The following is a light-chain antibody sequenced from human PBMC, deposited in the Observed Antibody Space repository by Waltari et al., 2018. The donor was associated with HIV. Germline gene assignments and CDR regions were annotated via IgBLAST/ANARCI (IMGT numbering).Light chain of an antibody. J-gene: IGLJ1*01. CDR2: DND. CDR1: NSTVANNF. V-gene: IGLV1-51*01. CDR3: GTWDSSLSLYV. Sequence: QSVFTQPPSVSAAPGKKVTISCSGHNSTVANNFASWYQQLPGRSPRLLIYDNDKRPSRIPDRVSAFKAGMSATLVITGLQIVDEADYYCGTWDSSLSLYVFGTGTTVAVL.